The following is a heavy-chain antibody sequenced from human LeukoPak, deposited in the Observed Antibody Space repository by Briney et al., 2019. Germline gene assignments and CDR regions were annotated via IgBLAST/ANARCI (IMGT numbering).Heavy chain of an antibody. CDR3: ARGLASGPNWFDP. V-gene: IGHV4-31*03. Sequence: SEILSLTCTVSGGSISSGGYYWSWIRQHPGKGLEWIGYIYYSGSTYYNPSLKSRVTISVDTSKNQFSLKLSSVTAADTAVYYCARGLASGPNWFDPWGQGTLVTVSS. CDR2: IYYSGST. CDR1: GGSISSGGYY. D-gene: IGHD3-3*01. J-gene: IGHJ5*02.